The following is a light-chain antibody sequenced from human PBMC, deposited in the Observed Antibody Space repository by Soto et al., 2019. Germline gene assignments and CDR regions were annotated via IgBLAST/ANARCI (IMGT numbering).Light chain of an antibody. Sequence: QSALTQPPSASGSPGQSVTISCTGTGSDVGGYNYVSWYQHHPGKAPKLMLYEVSTRPSGVPDRFSGSKSGNTASLTVSGLQAEDEAEHYCSSYAGSNIYVVFGGGTKLTVL. V-gene: IGLV2-8*01. CDR1: GSDVGGYNY. J-gene: IGLJ2*01. CDR2: EVS. CDR3: SSYAGSNIYVV.